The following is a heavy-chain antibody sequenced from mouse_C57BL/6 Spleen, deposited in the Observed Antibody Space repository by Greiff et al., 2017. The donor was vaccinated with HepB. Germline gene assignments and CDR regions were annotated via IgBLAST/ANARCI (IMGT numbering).Heavy chain of an antibody. V-gene: IGHV1-50*01. CDR2: IDPSDSYT. CDR3: AREGYDYDGTAGY. CDR1: GYTFTSYW. D-gene: IGHD2-4*01. Sequence: QVQLQQPGAELVKPGASVKLSCKASGYTFTSYWMQWVKQRPGQGLEWIGEIDPSDSYTNYNQKFKGKATLTVDTSSSTAYMQLSSLTSEDSAVYYCAREGYDYDGTAGYWGQGTSVTVSS. J-gene: IGHJ4*01.